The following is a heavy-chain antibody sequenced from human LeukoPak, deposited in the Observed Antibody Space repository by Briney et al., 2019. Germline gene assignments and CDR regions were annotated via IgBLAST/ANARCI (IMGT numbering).Heavy chain of an antibody. V-gene: IGHV1-46*01. CDR2: INPSGGST. J-gene: IGHJ4*02. CDR3: AGDSNLGYCSSTSCSVIDY. CDR1: GYTFTSYY. D-gene: IGHD2-2*01. Sequence: ASVKVSCKASGYTFTSYYMHWVRQAPGQGLEWMGIINPSGGSTSYAQKFQGRVTMTRDMSTSTVYMELSSLRSEDTAVYYCAGDSNLGYCSSTSCSVIDYWGQGTLVTVSS.